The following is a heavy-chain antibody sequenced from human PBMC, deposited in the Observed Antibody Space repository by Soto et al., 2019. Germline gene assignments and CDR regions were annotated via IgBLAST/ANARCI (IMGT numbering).Heavy chain of an antibody. V-gene: IGHV1-46*01. Sequence: ASVKVSCKASGYTFTSYYMHWVRQAPGQGLEWMGIINASGGSTSYAQKFQGRVTITRDTSASTAYMELSSLRSEDTAVYYCASVAAGIDYWGQGTLVTVSS. CDR1: GYTFTSYY. CDR3: ASVAAGIDY. D-gene: IGHD6-13*01. CDR2: INASGGST. J-gene: IGHJ4*02.